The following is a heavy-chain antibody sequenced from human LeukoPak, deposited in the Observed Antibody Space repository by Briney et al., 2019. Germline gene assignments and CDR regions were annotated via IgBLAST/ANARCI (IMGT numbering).Heavy chain of an antibody. V-gene: IGHV4-39*01. CDR2: IHYTGST. CDR3: ARLYSGYDPPDY. J-gene: IGHJ4*02. Sequence: KPSETLSLTCTVSGGSISRSSYYWGWIRQPPGKGLEWIGSIHYTGSTYYNPSLKSRVTITVDTSKNQFSLKVSSVTAADTVVYYCARLYSGYDPPDYWGQGTLVTVSS. D-gene: IGHD5-12*01. CDR1: GGSISRSSYY.